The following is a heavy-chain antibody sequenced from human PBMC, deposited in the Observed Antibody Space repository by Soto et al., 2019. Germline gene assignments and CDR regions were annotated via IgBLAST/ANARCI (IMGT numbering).Heavy chain of an antibody. Sequence: QLQLQESGPGLVKPSETLSLTCTVYGGSISNSGYYWGWVRQPPGKGLEGIASVFYSAGTYYRPSLKSRATISLDTSQHQFSLNQNSLTAADTAVYSCATHYGSFDPWGQGTLVTAS. CDR2: VFYSAGT. CDR1: GGSISNSGYY. CDR3: ATHYGSFDP. D-gene: IGHD6-19*01. J-gene: IGHJ5*02. V-gene: IGHV4-39*01.